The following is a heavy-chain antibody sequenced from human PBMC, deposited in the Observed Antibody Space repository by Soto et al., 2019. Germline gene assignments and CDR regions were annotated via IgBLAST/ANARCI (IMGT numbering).Heavy chain of an antibody. CDR1: GGSISSYY. D-gene: IGHD5-18*01. V-gene: IGHV4-59*01. J-gene: IGHJ5*02. CDR3: ARANTALGSNWFDP. Sequence: TSETLSLTCTVSGGSISSYYWSWIRQPPGKGLEWIGYIYYSGSTNYNPSLKSRVTISVDTSKNQFSLKLSSVTAADTAVYYCARANTALGSNWFDPWGQGTLVTVSS. CDR2: IYYSGST.